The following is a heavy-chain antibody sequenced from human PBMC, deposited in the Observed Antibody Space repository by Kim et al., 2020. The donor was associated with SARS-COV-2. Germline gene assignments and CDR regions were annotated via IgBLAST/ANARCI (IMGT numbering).Heavy chain of an antibody. J-gene: IGHJ2*01. CDR3: AKVYSGWYFDL. D-gene: IGHD1-26*01. Sequence: GGSLRLSCEASGFTFSTYAMSWVRQAPGKGLEWVSGISGSGDGTYYADSVKGRFTISRDNSKKTLYFQMNSLRAEDTALYYCAKVYSGWYFDLWGRGTLLSVSS. CDR2: ISGSGDGT. V-gene: IGHV3-23*01. CDR1: GFTFSTYA.